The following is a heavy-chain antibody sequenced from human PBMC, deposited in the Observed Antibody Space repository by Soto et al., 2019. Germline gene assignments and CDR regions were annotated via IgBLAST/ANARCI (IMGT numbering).Heavy chain of an antibody. CDR1: GYSFTNHW. J-gene: IGHJ5*02. Sequence: EVQLVQSGAEVKEPGESLKISCEGSGYSFTNHWIGWVRQMPGKGLEWMGSIYPGDSETKYSPSFQGQVTISADRSVSTAYLQWSSLKASDTAIFYCILSAPGLRWFDPWGQGTLVTVSS. V-gene: IGHV5-51*01. CDR2: IYPGDSET. CDR3: ILSAPGLRWFDP. D-gene: IGHD6-13*01.